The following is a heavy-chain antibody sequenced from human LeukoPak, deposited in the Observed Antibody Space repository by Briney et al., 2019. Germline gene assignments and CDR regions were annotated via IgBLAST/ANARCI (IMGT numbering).Heavy chain of an antibody. Sequence: PGGSLRLSCGASGFTFSSYWMHWVRQAPGKGLVWVSRINNDGSSTSYADSVQGRFTISRDNAKNTLYLQMNSLRAEDTALYYCARVLNWGSGYYYYYYMDVWGKGTTVTVSS. CDR3: ARVLNWGSGYYYYYYMDV. D-gene: IGHD7-27*01. J-gene: IGHJ6*03. CDR2: INNDGSST. CDR1: GFTFSSYW. V-gene: IGHV3-74*01.